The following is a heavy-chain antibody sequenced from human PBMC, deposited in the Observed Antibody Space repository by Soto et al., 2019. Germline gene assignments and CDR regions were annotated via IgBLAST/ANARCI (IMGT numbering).Heavy chain of an antibody. CDR1: GFTFSSYA. CDR2: ISYDGSNK. J-gene: IGHJ4*02. V-gene: IGHV3-30-3*01. CDR3: ARDVTMIGMFNYYFDY. D-gene: IGHD3-22*01. Sequence: GGSLRLSCAASGFTFSSYAMHWVRQAPGKGLEWVAVISYDGSNKYYADSVKGRFTISRDNSKNTLYLQMNSLRAEDTAVYYCARDVTMIGMFNYYFDYWGQGTLVTVSS.